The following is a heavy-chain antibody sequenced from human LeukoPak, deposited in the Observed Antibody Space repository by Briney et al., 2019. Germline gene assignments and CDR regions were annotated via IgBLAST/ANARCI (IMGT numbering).Heavy chain of an antibody. Sequence: SETLSLTCTVSGGSISSYYWSWIRQPPGKGLEWIGYIYYSGSTNYNPSLKSRVTISVDTSKNQFSLKLSSVTAADTAVYYCARGSRPHTIFGVVEYYFDYWGQGTLVTVSS. V-gene: IGHV4-59*01. CDR2: IYYSGST. CDR1: GGSISSYY. J-gene: IGHJ4*02. CDR3: ARGSRPHTIFGVVEYYFDY. D-gene: IGHD3-3*01.